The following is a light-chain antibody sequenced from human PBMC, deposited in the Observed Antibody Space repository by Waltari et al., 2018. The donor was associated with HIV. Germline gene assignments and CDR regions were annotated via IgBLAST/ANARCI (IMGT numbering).Light chain of an antibody. CDR2: RNN. V-gene: IGLV1-47*01. Sequence: QSVLTQPPSVSGTPGQSVSYSCSGSSSNIGNNYVYWYQQLPGTAPKHLIHRNNQRPSGAADRFSGSRSGPSASLAIGGLRSEDEADYYCAVWDDSLRGSVFGTGTEVTVL. J-gene: IGLJ1*01. CDR1: SSNIGNNY. CDR3: AVWDDSLRGSV.